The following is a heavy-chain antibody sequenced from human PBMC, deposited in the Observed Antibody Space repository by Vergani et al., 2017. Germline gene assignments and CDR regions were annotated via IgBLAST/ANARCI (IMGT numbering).Heavy chain of an antibody. CDR1: GFTFSSYA. CDR3: ARDSHTSGGSTGPYYMDV. D-gene: IGHD2-15*01. CDR2: ISGSGGST. V-gene: IGHV3-23*01. Sequence: EVQLLESGGGLVQPGGSLRLSCAASGFTFSSYAMSWVRQAPGKGLEWVSAISGSGGSTYYADSVKGRFTISRDNSKNTLYLQMNSLRAEDTAVYYCARDSHTSGGSTGPYYMDVWGKGTTVTVSS. J-gene: IGHJ6*03.